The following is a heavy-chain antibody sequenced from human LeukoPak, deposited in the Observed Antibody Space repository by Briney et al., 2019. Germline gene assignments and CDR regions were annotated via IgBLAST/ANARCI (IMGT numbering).Heavy chain of an antibody. CDR3: AKVGVGGSYRSYFDY. D-gene: IGHD1-26*01. J-gene: IGHJ4*02. CDR2: ISWNSGSI. V-gene: IGHV3-9*01. Sequence: GGSLRLSCAASGFTFDDYAMHWVRQVPGKGLEWVSGISWNSGSIGYADSVKGRFTISRDNAKNSLYLQMNSLRAEDTALYYCAKVGVGGSYRSYFDYWGQGTLVTVSS. CDR1: GFTFDDYA.